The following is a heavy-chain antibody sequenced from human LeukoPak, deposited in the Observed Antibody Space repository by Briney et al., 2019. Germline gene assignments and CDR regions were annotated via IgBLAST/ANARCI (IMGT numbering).Heavy chain of an antibody. D-gene: IGHD1-26*01. V-gene: IGHV1-18*01. CDR1: GYIFTTYG. J-gene: IGHJ3*02. CDR3: ARDHGFSGGSYFDTFDI. CDR2: IRGYNDDT. Sequence: ASVKVSCKASGYIFTTYGISWVRQAPGQGLEWMGWIRGYNDDTNYAQKLQGRVTMTTDTSTSTAYMELRSLTSDDTAVYYCARDHGFSGGSYFDTFDIWGRGTMVTVSS.